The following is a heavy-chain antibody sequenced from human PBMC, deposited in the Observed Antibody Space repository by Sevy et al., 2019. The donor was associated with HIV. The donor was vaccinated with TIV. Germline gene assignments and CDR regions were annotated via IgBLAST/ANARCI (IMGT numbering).Heavy chain of an antibody. CDR1: GGSITSLY. Sequence: SETLSLTCTVSGGSITSLYWNWIRQPPGKGLEWIANIYYNGHINYNPCLKSRVTLSLDTSKNPFSLRLSSVTAADTAMYYCAGENAWGRGYSWGQGTLVTVSS. J-gene: IGHJ4*02. CDR3: AGENAWGRGYS. D-gene: IGHD1-26*01. V-gene: IGHV4-59*08. CDR2: IYYNGHI.